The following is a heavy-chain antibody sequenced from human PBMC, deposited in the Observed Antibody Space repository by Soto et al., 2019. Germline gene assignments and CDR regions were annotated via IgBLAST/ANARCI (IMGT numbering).Heavy chain of an antibody. CDR2: ISGIGSST. J-gene: IGHJ4*02. CDR1: GFPFSGYA. D-gene: IGHD2-15*01. CDR3: PSSFDY. Sequence: GGSLRLSCAASGFPFSGYAINWVRQAPGKGLEWVSIISGIGSSTNYADSVKGRFTISRDNAKNSLYLQMDSLRAEDTAVYYCPSSFDYWGQGTLVTVSS. V-gene: IGHV3-23*01.